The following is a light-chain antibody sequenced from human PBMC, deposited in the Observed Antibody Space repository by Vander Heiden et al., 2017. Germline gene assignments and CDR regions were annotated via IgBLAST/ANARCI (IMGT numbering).Light chain of an antibody. V-gene: IGKV4-1*01. CDR2: GAS. CDR1: QSVLYSSNNKNY. CDR3: QQYDSTPWT. J-gene: IGKJ1*01. Sequence: DIVMTQSPDTLAVSLGERATLTCKSSQSVLYSSNNKNYLAWYQQKPGQPPKLLIYGASTRESGVPDRFSGSGSGTDFTLTISSLQAEDVAVYYCQQYDSTPWTFGQGTKVEIK.